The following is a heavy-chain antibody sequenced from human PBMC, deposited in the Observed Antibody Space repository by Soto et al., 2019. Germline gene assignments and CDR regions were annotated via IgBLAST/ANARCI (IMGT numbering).Heavy chain of an antibody. D-gene: IGHD2-21*01. CDR2: ISGSGTNT. CDR3: AEVGDARTTEVVIRNFDY. CDR1: GFTFSNYG. J-gene: IGHJ4*02. V-gene: IGHV3-23*01. Sequence: EVQLLESGGGLAQPGGSLRPSCAASGFTFSNYGMTWVRQAPGKGLEWVSGISGSGTNTFYADAVKGRFAISRDNSTNTLYLQMNSLRADDTAVYYCAEVGDARTTEVVIRNFDYWGQGTLVTVSS.